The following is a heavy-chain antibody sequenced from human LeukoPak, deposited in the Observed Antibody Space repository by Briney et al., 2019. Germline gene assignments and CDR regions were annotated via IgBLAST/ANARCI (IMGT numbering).Heavy chain of an antibody. CDR3: ARHATGSYSVPWLDP. D-gene: IGHD3-10*01. V-gene: IGHV4-59*08. CDR1: GGSISNHC. CDR2: FSDSGNT. Sequence: PSETLSLTCTVSGGSISNHCWSWIRQPPGRGLEWIGYFSDSGNTIYNPSLKSRVTILGDTSKNQFSLKLSSVTAADTAVYYCARHATGSYSVPWLDPWGQGTLVTVST. J-gene: IGHJ5*02.